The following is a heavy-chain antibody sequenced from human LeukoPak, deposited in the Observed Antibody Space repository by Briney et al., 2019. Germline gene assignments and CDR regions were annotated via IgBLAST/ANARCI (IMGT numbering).Heavy chain of an antibody. CDR3: AKGETSGWSLYYFDY. J-gene: IGHJ4*02. CDR1: GFTFSSYS. D-gene: IGHD6-19*01. Sequence: GGSLRLSCAASGFTFSSYSMNWVRQAPGKGLEWVSYISSSSSTIYYADSVKGRFTISRDTSKNTLYLQMNSLRAEDTATYYCAKGETSGWSLYYFDYWGQGTLVTVSS. V-gene: IGHV3-48*01. CDR2: ISSSSSTI.